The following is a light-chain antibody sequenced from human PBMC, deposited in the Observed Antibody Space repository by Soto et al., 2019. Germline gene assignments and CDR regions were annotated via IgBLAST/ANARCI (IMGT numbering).Light chain of an antibody. CDR2: DAS. J-gene: IGKJ5*01. CDR3: QQRSNWPPT. V-gene: IGKV3-11*01. Sequence: EIVLTQSPATLSLSPGERATLSCRASQSVSSYLAVYQQKPGQAPRLLIYDASNRATGIPARFSGSGSGTAFPLTISRLEPEDFADYYFQQRSNWPPTFGQGTRMEL. CDR1: QSVSSY.